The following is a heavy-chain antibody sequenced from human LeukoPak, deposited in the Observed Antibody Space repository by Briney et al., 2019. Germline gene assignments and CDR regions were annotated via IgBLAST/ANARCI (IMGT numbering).Heavy chain of an antibody. J-gene: IGHJ4*02. Sequence: ASVKVSCKASGYILTGYYMHWVRQAPGLGLEWMGWINPNSGDTNYAQKFLGRVTMTRDTSTSTAFMELSSLRSDDTAVYYCATRPSGDPFEYWGQGTLVTVSS. CDR1: GYILTGYY. D-gene: IGHD5-24*01. CDR2: INPNSGDT. V-gene: IGHV1-2*02. CDR3: ATRPSGDPFEY.